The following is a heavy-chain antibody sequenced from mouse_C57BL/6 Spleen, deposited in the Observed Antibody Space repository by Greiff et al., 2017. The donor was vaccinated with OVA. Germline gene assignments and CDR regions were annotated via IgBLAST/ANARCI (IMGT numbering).Heavy chain of an antibody. CDR2: INPNNGGT. CDR1: GYTFTDYN. D-gene: IGHD3-2*02. Sequence: VQLQQSGPELVKPGASVKIPCKASGYTFTDYNMDWVKQSHGKSLEWIGDINPNNGGTIYNQKFKGKATLTVDKSSSTAYMELRSLTSEDTAVYYCARAAQAVYYAMDYWGQGTSVTVSS. J-gene: IGHJ4*01. CDR3: ARAAQAVYYAMDY. V-gene: IGHV1-18*01.